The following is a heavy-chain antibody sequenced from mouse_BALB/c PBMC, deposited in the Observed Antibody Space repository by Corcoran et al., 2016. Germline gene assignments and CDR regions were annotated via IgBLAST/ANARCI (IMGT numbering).Heavy chain of an antibody. Sequence: QIQLVQSGPELKKPGETVKISCKASGYTFTIYGMNWVKQAPGKGLKWMGWINTYTGEPTYADDFKGRFAFSLETSASTAYLQINNLKNEDTATYFCASGGYAMDYWGQGTSVTVSS. V-gene: IGHV9-3-1*01. D-gene: IGHD1-1*02. CDR2: INTYTGEP. CDR1: GYTFTIYG. J-gene: IGHJ4*01. CDR3: ASGGYAMDY.